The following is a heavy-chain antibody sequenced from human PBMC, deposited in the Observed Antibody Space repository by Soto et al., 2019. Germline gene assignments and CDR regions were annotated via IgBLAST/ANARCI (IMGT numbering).Heavy chain of an antibody. CDR3: AKPSVKLVAPASPDY. CDR2: ISYDGSNK. D-gene: IGHD6-6*01. V-gene: IGHV3-30*18. CDR1: GFTFSSYG. J-gene: IGHJ4*02. Sequence: QPGGSLRLSCAASGFTFSSYGMHWVRQAPGKGLEWVAVISYDGSNKYYADSVKGRFTISRDNSKNTLYLQMNSLRAEDTAVYYCAKPSVKLVAPASPDYWGQGTLVTVSS.